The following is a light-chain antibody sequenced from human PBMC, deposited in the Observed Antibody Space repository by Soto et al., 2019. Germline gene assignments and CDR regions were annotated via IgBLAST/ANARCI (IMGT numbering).Light chain of an antibody. Sequence: QSALTQPASVSGSPGQSITISCTGTSSDVGINLVSWYQQHPGKAPKLIIYEDSKRPSGIFNHFSGSKSGNTASLTISGLQAEDEADYYCCSCASSDTHCVFGTGTKLTVL. CDR2: EDS. CDR1: SSDVGINL. J-gene: IGLJ1*01. V-gene: IGLV2-23*01. CDR3: CSCASSDTHCV.